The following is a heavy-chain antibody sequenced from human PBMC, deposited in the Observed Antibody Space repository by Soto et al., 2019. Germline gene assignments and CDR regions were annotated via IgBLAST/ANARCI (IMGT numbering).Heavy chain of an antibody. CDR3: AKGYCSTTSCSFDY. CDR1: GFTFSNFA. V-gene: IGHV3-23*01. D-gene: IGHD2-2*01. Sequence: SLRLSCAASGFTFSNFAMNWVRQAPGRGLEWVSVISGSGGSTYYADSVKGRFTISRDNSKNTLYLQMNSLRAEDTAVYYCAKGYCSTTSCSFDYWGQGTLVTVSS. J-gene: IGHJ4*02. CDR2: ISGSGGST.